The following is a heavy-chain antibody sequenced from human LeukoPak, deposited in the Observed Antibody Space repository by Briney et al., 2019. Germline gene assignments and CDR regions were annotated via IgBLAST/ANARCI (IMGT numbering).Heavy chain of an antibody. V-gene: IGHV1-69*04. CDR3: ARDVSSGYYSDY. Sequence: SVKVSCKASGGTFSSYGISWVRQAPGQGLEWMGRIIPILSTAHYAQKLQGRVTVTADKSTSTAYMDLSSLRSEDTAVYYCARDVSSGYYSDYWGQGTLVTVSS. D-gene: IGHD3-22*01. CDR2: IIPILSTA. J-gene: IGHJ4*02. CDR1: GGTFSSYG.